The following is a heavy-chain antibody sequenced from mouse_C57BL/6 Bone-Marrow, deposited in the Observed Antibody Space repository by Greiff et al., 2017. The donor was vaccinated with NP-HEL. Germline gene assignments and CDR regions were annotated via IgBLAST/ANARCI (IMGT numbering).Heavy chain of an antibody. D-gene: IGHD1-1*01. CDR2: IHPNSGST. CDR3: ARSYYYGSNWYFDV. J-gene: IGHJ1*03. Sequence: VQLKQPGAELVKPGASVKLSCKASGYTFTSYWMHWVKQRPGQGLEWIGMIHPNSGSTNYNEKFKSKATLTVDKSSSTAYMQLSSLTSEDSAVYYCARSYYYGSNWYFDVWGTGTTVTVSS. V-gene: IGHV1-64*01. CDR1: GYTFTSYW.